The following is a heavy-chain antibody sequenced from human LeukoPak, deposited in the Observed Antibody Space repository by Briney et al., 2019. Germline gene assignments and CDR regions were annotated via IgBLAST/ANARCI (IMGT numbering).Heavy chain of an antibody. CDR2: IYYSGST. V-gene: IGHV4-31*03. J-gene: IGHJ4*02. D-gene: IGHD3-3*01. Sequence: SETLSLTCTVSGGSISSGGYYWSWIRQHPGKGLEWIGYIYYSGSTYYNPSLKSRVTISVDTSKNQFSLKLSSVTAADTAVYYCAREEWRAPPHWGQGTLVTVSS. CDR3: AREEWRAPPH. CDR1: GGSISSGGYY.